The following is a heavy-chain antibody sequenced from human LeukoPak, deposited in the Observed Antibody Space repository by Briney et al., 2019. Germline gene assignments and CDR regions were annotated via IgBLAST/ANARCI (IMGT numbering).Heavy chain of an antibody. CDR3: ARVSGYDWESFYDY. Sequence: SETLSLTCTVPGGSISSYYWSWIRQPPGKGLEWIGYIYYSGSTNYNPSLKSRVTISVDTSKNQFSLKLSSVTAADTAVYYCARVSGYDWESFYDYWGQGTLVTVSS. D-gene: IGHD5-12*01. J-gene: IGHJ4*02. CDR1: GGSISSYY. V-gene: IGHV4-59*01. CDR2: IYYSGST.